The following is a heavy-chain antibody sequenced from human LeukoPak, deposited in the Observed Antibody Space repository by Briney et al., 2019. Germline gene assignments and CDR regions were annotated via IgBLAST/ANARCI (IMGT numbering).Heavy chain of an antibody. Sequence: AGSLRLSGAAAGFTFSSYAMVWVRQAPGKGLEGVSAISGSGGSTYYADSVKGRFTISRDNSKNTLELQMNSLSAEDTAVYYCAKDRVQLWWLRDGFDYWGQGTLVTVSS. D-gene: IGHD5-12*01. CDR3: AKDRVQLWWLRDGFDY. CDR1: GFTFSSYA. CDR2: ISGSGGST. J-gene: IGHJ4*02. V-gene: IGHV3-23*01.